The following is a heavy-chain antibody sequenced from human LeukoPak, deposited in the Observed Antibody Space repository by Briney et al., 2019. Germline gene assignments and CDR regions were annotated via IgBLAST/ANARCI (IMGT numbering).Heavy chain of an antibody. V-gene: IGHV4-59*01. CDR1: GGSISSYY. J-gene: IGHJ4*02. CDR2: IFYGGST. D-gene: IGHD5-18*01. Sequence: PSETLSLTCTVSGGSISSYYWNWIRQPPGKGLEWIGYIFYGGSTNYNPSLKSRVTISVDTSKNQFSLKLSSVTAADTPVYYCPRGVYSYGYGFDYWGQGTLVTVSS. CDR3: PRGVYSYGYGFDY.